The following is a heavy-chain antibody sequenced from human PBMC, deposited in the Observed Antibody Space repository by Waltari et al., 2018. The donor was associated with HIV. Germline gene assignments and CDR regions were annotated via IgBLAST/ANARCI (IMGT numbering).Heavy chain of an antibody. Sequence: VQLVECGGGLVKHGGSLRLLCAASGFTFSDYYMMWVRQAPGKGLEWVSYINTGGSTEYYADSVKGRFTISRDNAKNSLYLQMDNLRGEDTAVYYCARPRYTGYDYPTYFDYWGQGNTVTVSS. CDR3: ARPRYTGYDYPTYFDY. J-gene: IGHJ4*02. CDR1: GFTFSDYY. CDR2: INTGGSTE. V-gene: IGHV3-11*01. D-gene: IGHD5-12*01.